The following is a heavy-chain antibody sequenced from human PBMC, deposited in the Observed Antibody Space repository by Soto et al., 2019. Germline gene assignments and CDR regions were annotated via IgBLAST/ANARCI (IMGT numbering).Heavy chain of an antibody. D-gene: IGHD2-2*01. CDR1: GGSISSGGYY. CDR2: IYYSGST. V-gene: IGHV4-31*03. J-gene: IGHJ4*02. Sequence: QVQLQESGPGLVKPSQTLSLTCTVSGGSISSGGYYWSWIRQHPGKGLEWIGYIYYSGSTYYNPSLKSRVTISVDPSKNQCSLKLSSVTAADTAVYYCARSSTSANYFDYWGQGTLVTVSS. CDR3: ARSSTSANYFDY.